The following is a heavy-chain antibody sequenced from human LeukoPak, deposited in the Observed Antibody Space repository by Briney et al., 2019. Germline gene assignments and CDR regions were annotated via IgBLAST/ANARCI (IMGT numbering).Heavy chain of an antibody. Sequence: SETLSLTCTVSGGSISSSGYYWGWIRQPPGKGLEWIGSIYYSGSTYYNPSLKSRVTISVDTSKNQFSLKLSSVTAADTAVYYCARLAIRQSIRGTHFDYWGQGTLVTVSS. CDR1: GGSISSSGYY. J-gene: IGHJ4*02. CDR2: IYYSGST. CDR3: ARLAIRQSIRGTHFDY. V-gene: IGHV4-39*01. D-gene: IGHD3-3*01.